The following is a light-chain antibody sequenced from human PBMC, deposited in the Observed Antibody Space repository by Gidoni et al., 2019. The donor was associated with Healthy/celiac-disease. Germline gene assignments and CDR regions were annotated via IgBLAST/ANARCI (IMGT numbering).Light chain of an antibody. CDR2: QDS. Sequence: SYELTQPPSVSVSPGQTASITCSGDKLGDKYACWYQQKPGQSPVLVIYQDSKRPSGIPERFSGSNSGNTATLTISGTQAMDEADYYCQAWDSSTAHMVFGGGTKLTVL. V-gene: IGLV3-1*01. CDR1: KLGDKY. CDR3: QAWDSSTAHMV. J-gene: IGLJ2*01.